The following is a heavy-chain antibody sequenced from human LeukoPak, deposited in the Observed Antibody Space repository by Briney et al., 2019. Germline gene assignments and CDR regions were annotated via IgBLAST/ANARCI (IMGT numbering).Heavy chain of an antibody. V-gene: IGHV4-39*01. CDR1: GGSISMSTYY. D-gene: IGHD6-6*01. CDR3: ARFTRSSSSHYYYYAMDV. CDR2: IHFSGNS. Sequence: SETLSLTCTVSGGSISMSTYYWGCIRQPPGKGLECIASIHFSGNSYYNPSPSLKSRVTISVDTSKNQFSLNVISVTAADTAVYYCARFTRSSSSHYYYYAMDVWGQGTTVTVSS. J-gene: IGHJ6*02.